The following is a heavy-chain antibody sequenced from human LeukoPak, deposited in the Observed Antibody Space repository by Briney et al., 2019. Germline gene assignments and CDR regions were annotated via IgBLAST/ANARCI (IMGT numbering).Heavy chain of an antibody. CDR2: INDSGSIT. CDR3: ARVRGYSGYDSGRYYYYNYMDV. V-gene: IGHV3-21*01. D-gene: IGHD5-12*01. CDR1: GFRFSNYG. J-gene: IGHJ6*03. Sequence: NPGGSLRLSCAGSGFRFSNYGMTWVRQAPGKGLEWVSAINDSGSITYYADSVKGRFTISRDNAKNSLYLQMNSLRAEDTAVYYCARVRGYSGYDSGRYYYYNYMDVWGKGTTVTVSS.